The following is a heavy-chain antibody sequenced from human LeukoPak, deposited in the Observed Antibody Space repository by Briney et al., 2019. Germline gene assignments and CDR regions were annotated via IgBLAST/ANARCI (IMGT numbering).Heavy chain of an antibody. CDR1: GFTFSSYA. CDR2: ISYDGSNK. V-gene: IGHV3-30-3*01. Sequence: GGSLRLSCAASGFTFSSYAMHWVRQAPGKGLEWVAVISYDGSNKYYADSVKGRFTISRDNSKNTLYLQMNSLRAEDTAVYYCARAEPAAGPHFDYWGPGTLVTVSS. D-gene: IGHD6-13*01. J-gene: IGHJ4*02. CDR3: ARAEPAAGPHFDY.